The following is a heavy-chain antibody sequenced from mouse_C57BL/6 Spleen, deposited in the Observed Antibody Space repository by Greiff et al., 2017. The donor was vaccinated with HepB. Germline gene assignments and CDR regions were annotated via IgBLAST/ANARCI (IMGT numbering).Heavy chain of an antibody. CDR2: IYPGSGST. D-gene: IGHD1-1*01. Sequence: QVQLQQPGAELVKPGASVKMSCKASGYTFTSYWITWVKQRPGQGLEWIGDIYPGSGSTNYNEKFKSKATLTVDTSSSIAYMQLSSLTSEDSAVYYCSIYYYGSSPRFAYWGQGTLVTVSA. V-gene: IGHV1-55*01. CDR1: GYTFTSYW. CDR3: SIYYYGSSPRFAY. J-gene: IGHJ3*01.